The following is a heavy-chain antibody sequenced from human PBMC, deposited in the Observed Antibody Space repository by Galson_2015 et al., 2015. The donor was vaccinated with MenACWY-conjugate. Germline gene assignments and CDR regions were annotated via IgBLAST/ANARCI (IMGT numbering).Heavy chain of an antibody. D-gene: IGHD5/OR15-5a*01. CDR1: GFTFSNAW. J-gene: IGHJ6*02. CDR2: IKSKTDGGTT. Sequence: SLRLSCAASGFTFSNAWMSWVRQAPGKGLEWVGRIKSKTDGGTTDYAAPVKGRFTISRDDSKNTLYLQMNSLKTEDTAVYYCTTDCLPGYYYGMDVWGQGTTVTVSS. CDR3: TTDCLPGYYYGMDV. V-gene: IGHV3-15*01.